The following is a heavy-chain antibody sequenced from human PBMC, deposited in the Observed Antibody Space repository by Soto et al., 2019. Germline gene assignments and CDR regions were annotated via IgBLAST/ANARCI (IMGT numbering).Heavy chain of an antibody. Sequence: ETLSPTCSVSGYSISSGYYWCWIRQPPGKGLEWIGSIYHSGSTYYNPSLKSRVTISVDTSKNQFSLKLSSVTAADTAVYYCERDRFLGWLHNWFDPWGQGTLVTVYS. CDR2: IYHSGST. D-gene: IGHD3-3*01. CDR3: ERDRFLGWLHNWFDP. V-gene: IGHV4-38-2*02. J-gene: IGHJ5*02. CDR1: GYSISSGYY.